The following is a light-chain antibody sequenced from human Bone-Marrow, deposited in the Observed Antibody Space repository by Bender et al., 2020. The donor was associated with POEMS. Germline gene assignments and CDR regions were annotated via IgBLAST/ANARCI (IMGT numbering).Light chain of an antibody. J-gene: IGLJ1*01. V-gene: IGLV2-14*02. CDR1: SSDVGSYNL. CDR3: SSYTASNIYV. CDR2: EGS. Sequence: QSALTQPASVSGSPGQSITISCTGTSSDVGSYNLVSWYQQHPGKAPKLMIYEGSERPSGVSNRFSGSKSGNTASLTISGLQAEDEADYYCSSYTASNIYVFGTGTRVTVL.